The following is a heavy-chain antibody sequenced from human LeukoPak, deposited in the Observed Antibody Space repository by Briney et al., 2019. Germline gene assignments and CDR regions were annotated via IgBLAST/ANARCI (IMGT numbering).Heavy chain of an antibody. D-gene: IGHD1-26*01. Sequence: ASVKVSCKAPGYTFTGYYMHWVRQAPGQGLEWMGWIDPNGGGTNYAQKFQGRVTMTWDTSISTAYMELSRLRSDDTAVYYCARAHAIGYEGATWASDYWGQGTLVTVSS. J-gene: IGHJ4*02. V-gene: IGHV1-2*02. CDR3: ARAHAIGYEGATWASDY. CDR1: GYTFTGYY. CDR2: IDPNGGGT.